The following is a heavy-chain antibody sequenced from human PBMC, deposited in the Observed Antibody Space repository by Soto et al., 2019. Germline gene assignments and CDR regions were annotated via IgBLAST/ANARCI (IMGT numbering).Heavy chain of an antibody. CDR1: GFTFGSYW. J-gene: IGHJ4*02. CDR3: ARDSVAGTNLFDY. V-gene: IGHV3-7*01. D-gene: IGHD6-19*01. Sequence: PGGSLRLSCAASGFTFGSYWMSWVRQVPGKGLEWLGTIKRDSTEKKYVDSVKGRFTISRDNAKNSLYLQMNSLRAEDTAVYYCARDSVAGTNLFDYWGQGTLVTVSS. CDR2: IKRDSTEK.